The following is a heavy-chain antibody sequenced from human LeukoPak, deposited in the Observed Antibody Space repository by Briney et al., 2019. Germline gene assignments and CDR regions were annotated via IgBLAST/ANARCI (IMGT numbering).Heavy chain of an antibody. V-gene: IGHV1-2*06. Sequence: ASVKVSCEASGYTFSGYYMHWVRQAPGQGLEWMGRINPNSGGTDYVQKFQGRVTMTRDTSISTAYMELNRLRSDDTAMYYCAKVPNYGSIYWGQGTLVTVSS. D-gene: IGHD4-17*01. CDR3: AKVPNYGSIY. CDR2: INPNSGGT. J-gene: IGHJ4*02. CDR1: GYTFSGYY.